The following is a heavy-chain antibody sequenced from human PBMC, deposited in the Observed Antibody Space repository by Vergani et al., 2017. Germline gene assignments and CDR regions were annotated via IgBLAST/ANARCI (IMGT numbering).Heavy chain of an antibody. D-gene: IGHD6-19*01. CDR3: ARLAPAGWKWLRGWFDP. V-gene: IGHV4-31*11. J-gene: IGHJ5*02. CDR2: IFYSGTT. Sequence: QVQLQESGPGVVKPSQTLSLTCAVSGGSISSGDHCWTWIRQRPGKGLEWIGYIFYSGTTYDNPSLRSRLTISVDTSQNQFSLKLRSVTAADTAVYYCARLAPAGWKWLRGWFDPWGQGTLVTVSS. CDR1: GGSISSGDHC.